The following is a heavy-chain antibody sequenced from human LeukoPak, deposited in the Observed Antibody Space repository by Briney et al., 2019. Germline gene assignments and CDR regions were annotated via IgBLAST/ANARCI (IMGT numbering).Heavy chain of an antibody. V-gene: IGHV3-21*01. CDR3: ARGLREGDAFDI. Sequence: GGSLRLSCAASGFTISSYSMNWVRQPPGKGLAWVSSISSSSSYIYYADSVKGRFTISRDNAKNSLYLQMNSLRAEDTAVYYCARGLREGDAFDIWGQGTMVTVSS. J-gene: IGHJ3*02. CDR1: GFTISSYS. CDR2: ISSSSSYI.